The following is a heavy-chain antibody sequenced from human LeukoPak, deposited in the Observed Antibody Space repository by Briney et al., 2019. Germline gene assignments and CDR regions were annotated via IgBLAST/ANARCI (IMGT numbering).Heavy chain of an antibody. J-gene: IGHJ6*02. Sequence: PSETLSLTCTVSGGSISSYYWSWIRQPPGKGLEWIGYIYYSGSTNYNPSLESRVTISVDTSKNQFSLKLSSVTAADTAVYYCARAGSGNDFWSGYYTVLNYGMDVWGQGTTVTVSS. CDR2: IYYSGST. D-gene: IGHD3-3*01. V-gene: IGHV4-59*01. CDR3: ARAGSGNDFWSGYYTVLNYGMDV. CDR1: GGSISSYY.